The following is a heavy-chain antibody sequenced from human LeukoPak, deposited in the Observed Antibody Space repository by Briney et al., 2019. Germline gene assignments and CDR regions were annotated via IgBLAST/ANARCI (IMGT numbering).Heavy chain of an antibody. CDR2: ISGSGSSR. D-gene: IGHD6-13*01. CDR3: ARVEQHLVRGY. V-gene: IGHV3-48*03. CDR1: GFTFSSYE. Sequence: GGSLRLSCSASGFTFSSYEMNWVRQAPGKGLEWVSYISGSGSSRYYADSVKGRFTISRDNTRNSLYLQMDSLRAEDTALYYCARVEQHLVRGYWGQGTLVTVSS. J-gene: IGHJ4*02.